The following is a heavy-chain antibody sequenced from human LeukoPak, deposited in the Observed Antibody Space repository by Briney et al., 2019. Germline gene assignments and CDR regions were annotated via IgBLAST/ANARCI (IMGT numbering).Heavy chain of an antibody. D-gene: IGHD4-17*01. CDR1: GGSISSSNW. V-gene: IGHV4-4*02. J-gene: IGHJ6*03. CDR2: IYHSGST. CDR3: ARVAVPNYYYYYMDV. Sequence: PSETLSLTCAVSGGSISSSNWWSWVRQPPGKGLEWIGEIYHSGSTNYNPSLKSRVTISVDKSKNQFSLKLSSVTAADTAVYYCARVAVPNYYYYYMDVWGKGTTVTVSS.